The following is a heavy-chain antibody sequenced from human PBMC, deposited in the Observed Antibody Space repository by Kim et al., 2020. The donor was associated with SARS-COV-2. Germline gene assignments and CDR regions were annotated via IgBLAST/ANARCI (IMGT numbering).Heavy chain of an antibody. D-gene: IGHD3-22*01. Sequence: GSLRLSCAASGFTFSSYSMNWVRQAPGKGLEWVSSISSSSSYIYYADSVKGRFTISRDNAKNSLYLQMNSLRAEDTAVYYCARDLGYYDSSGYYCPFDYWGQGTLVTVSS. V-gene: IGHV3-21*01. J-gene: IGHJ4*02. CDR1: GFTFSSYS. CDR3: ARDLGYYDSSGYYCPFDY. CDR2: ISSSSSYI.